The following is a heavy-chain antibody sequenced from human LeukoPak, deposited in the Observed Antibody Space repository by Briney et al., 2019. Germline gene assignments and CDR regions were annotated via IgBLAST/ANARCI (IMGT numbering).Heavy chain of an antibody. CDR2: IYYSGST. J-gene: IGHJ5*02. CDR1: GGSISSYY. CDR3: ASDYGDYVFDP. Sequence: SETLSHTCTVSGGSISSYYWSWIRQPPGKGLEWIGYIYYSGSTNYNPSLKSRVTISVDTSKNQFSLKLSSVTAADTAVYYCASDYGDYVFDPWGQGTLVTVSS. V-gene: IGHV4-59*01. D-gene: IGHD4-17*01.